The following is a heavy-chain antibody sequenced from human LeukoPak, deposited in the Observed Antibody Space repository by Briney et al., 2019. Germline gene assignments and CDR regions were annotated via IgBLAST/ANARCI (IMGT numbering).Heavy chain of an antibody. CDR1: GFTFSSYA. V-gene: IGHV3-30-3*01. CDR2: ISYDGSNK. Sequence: GGSLTLSCAASGFTFSSYAMHWVRPAPAKGVEWVAVISYDGSNKYYADSVKGRFTISRDNSKNTLYLQMNSLRAEDTAVYYCARGSGYDFENYFDYWGQGTLVTVSS. J-gene: IGHJ4*02. D-gene: IGHD5-12*01. CDR3: ARGSGYDFENYFDY.